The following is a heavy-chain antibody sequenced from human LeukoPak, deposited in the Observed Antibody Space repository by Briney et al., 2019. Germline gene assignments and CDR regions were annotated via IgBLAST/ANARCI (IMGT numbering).Heavy chain of an antibody. D-gene: IGHD3-10*01. J-gene: IGHJ3*02. Sequence: SETLSLTCTASGFSIRSYYWRWIRRPPGKGLQWIGYFYSSGSTIYTAALNSRATISLDTSTNQLSLKLSSVTAADTAVYYCARRTGSGSYYKELLAFDIWGQGTMVTVSS. CDR2: FYSSGST. V-gene: IGHV4-59*01. CDR3: ARRTGSGSYYKELLAFDI. CDR1: GFSIRSYY.